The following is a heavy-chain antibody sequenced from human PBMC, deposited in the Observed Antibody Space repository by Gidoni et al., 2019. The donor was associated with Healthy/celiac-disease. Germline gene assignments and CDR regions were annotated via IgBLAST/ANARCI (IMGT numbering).Heavy chain of an antibody. Sequence: QVQLVESGGGVVQPGRSLRLSCAASGFTFSSYGMHWVRQAPGKGLEWVAVISDDGSNKYYADSVKGRFTISRDISKNTLYLQMNSLRAEDTAVYYCAKDYNSSLFFDYWGQGTLVTVSS. CDR2: ISDDGSNK. CDR1: GFTFSSYG. V-gene: IGHV3-30*18. CDR3: AKDYNSSLFFDY. D-gene: IGHD6-6*01. J-gene: IGHJ4*02.